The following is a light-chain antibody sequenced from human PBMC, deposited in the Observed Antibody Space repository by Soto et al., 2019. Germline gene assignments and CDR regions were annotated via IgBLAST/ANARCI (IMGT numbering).Light chain of an antibody. CDR2: DAS. CDR3: QQRQYWPPIT. V-gene: IGKV3D-20*02. CDR1: QSLSSSY. J-gene: IGKJ5*01. Sequence: EIVLTQSPATLSLSPGERATLSCGASQSLSSSYLAWYQQKPGLAPRLLIYDASSRATGIPDRFSGSGSGTDFTLTISSLEPEDCAIYYCQQRQYWPPITFGQGTRLEIK.